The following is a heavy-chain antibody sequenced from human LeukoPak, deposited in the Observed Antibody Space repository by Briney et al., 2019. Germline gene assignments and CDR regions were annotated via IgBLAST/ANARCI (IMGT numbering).Heavy chain of an antibody. CDR1: GGSITSGSYY. CDR2: IYYSGST. V-gene: IGHV4-39*07. J-gene: IGHJ6*03. CDR3: AREVSCSSTSCDYYYYYMDV. D-gene: IGHD2-2*01. Sequence: PSETLSLTCTVSGGSITSGSYYWGWIRQPPGKGLEWIGSIYYSGSTNYNPSLKSRVTISVDTSKNQFSLKLSSVTAADTAVYYCAREVSCSSTSCDYYYYYMDVWGKGTTVTVSS.